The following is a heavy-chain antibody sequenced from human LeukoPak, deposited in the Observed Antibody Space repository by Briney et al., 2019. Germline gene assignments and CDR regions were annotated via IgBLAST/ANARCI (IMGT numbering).Heavy chain of an antibody. CDR3: ATVYKDWNWDATFDY. D-gene: IGHD1-7*01. J-gene: IGHJ4*02. Sequence: GASVKVSCKATGYTVTAYYMQWVRQAPGQGLEWMGWMNPNSGTTNCAQKFQGRVTMTEDTSTDTAYMELSSLRSEDTAVYYCATVYKDWNWDATFDYWGQGTLATVSS. V-gene: IGHV1-2*02. CDR1: GYTVTAYY. CDR2: MNPNSGTT.